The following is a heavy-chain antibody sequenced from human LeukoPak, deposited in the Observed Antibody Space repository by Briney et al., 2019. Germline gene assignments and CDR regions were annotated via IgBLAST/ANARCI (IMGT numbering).Heavy chain of an antibody. CDR1: GGSISSYY. V-gene: IGHV4-59*01. J-gene: IGHJ4*02. CDR2: ISYSGST. CDR3: ARLFVVRGVIRTYYFDY. Sequence: SETLSLTCTVSGGSISSYYWSWIRQPPGKGLEWIGYISYSGSTNYNPSLKSRVTISVDTSKNQFSLKLSSVTAADTAVYYCARLFVVRGVIRTYYFDYWGQGTLVTVSS. D-gene: IGHD3-10*01.